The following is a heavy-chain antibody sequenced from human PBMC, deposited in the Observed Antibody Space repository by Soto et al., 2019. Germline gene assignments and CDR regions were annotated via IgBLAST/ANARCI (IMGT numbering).Heavy chain of an antibody. CDR2: ISYDGSNK. V-gene: IGHV3-30*18. CDR3: AKPYDSSGYYSAGSYFDY. Sequence: PGGSLRLSCAASGFTFSSYGMHWVRQAPGKGLEWVAVISYDGSNKYYADSVKGRFTISRDNSKNTLYLQMNGLRAEDTAVYYCAKPYDSSGYYSAGSYFDYWGQGTLVTVSS. J-gene: IGHJ4*02. D-gene: IGHD3-22*01. CDR1: GFTFSSYG.